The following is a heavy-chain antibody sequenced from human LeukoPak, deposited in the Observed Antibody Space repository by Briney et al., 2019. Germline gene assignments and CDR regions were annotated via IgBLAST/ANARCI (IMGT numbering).Heavy chain of an antibody. CDR3: GKTTTGYSSGRNPAWPVDY. V-gene: IGHV3-23*01. CDR1: GFTFSSYA. D-gene: IGHD6-19*01. J-gene: IGHJ4*02. Sequence: GGSLRLSCTASGFTFSSYAMYWVRQAPGKGLEWVSGIFGSGGSSHYADSVKGRFTISRDNSQNTVYLQMNSLRAEDTAVYYCGKTTTGYSSGRNPAWPVDYWGQGTLVTVSS. CDR2: IFGSGGSS.